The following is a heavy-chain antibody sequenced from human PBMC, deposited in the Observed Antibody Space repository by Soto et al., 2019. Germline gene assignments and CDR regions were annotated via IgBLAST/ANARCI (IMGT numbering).Heavy chain of an antibody. CDR2: VYYSGRT. CDR3: ARLGGYCSGTSCSGYYGMDV. Sequence: QLQLQESGPGLVKPSETLSLTCTVSGGSISSGPYSWGWIRQPPGKVLECVGTVYYSGRTYYNPSPESRVTISVDTSKNQFSLKVSSVTAADTAMYYCARLGGYCSGTSCSGYYGMDVWGQGTTVTVSS. CDR1: GGSISSGPYS. D-gene: IGHD2-2*01. J-gene: IGHJ6*02. V-gene: IGHV4-39*01.